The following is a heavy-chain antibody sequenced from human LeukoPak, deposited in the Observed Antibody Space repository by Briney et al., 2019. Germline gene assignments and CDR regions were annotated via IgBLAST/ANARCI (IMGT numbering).Heavy chain of an antibody. Sequence: PSEILSLTCAVSGGSISSGGYSWSWIRQPPGKGLEWIGYIYHSGSTYYNPSLKSRVTISVDRSKNQFSLKLSPVTAADTAVYYCARVTGETDAFDIWGQGTMVTVSS. CDR2: IYHSGST. CDR3: ARVTGETDAFDI. V-gene: IGHV4-30-2*01. CDR1: GGSISSGGYS. D-gene: IGHD7-27*01. J-gene: IGHJ3*02.